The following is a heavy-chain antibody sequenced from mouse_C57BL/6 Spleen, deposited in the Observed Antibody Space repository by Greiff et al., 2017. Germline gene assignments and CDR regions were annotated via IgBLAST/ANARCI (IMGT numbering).Heavy chain of an antibody. V-gene: IGHV5-17*01. D-gene: IGHD2-4*01. J-gene: IGHJ3*01. CDR2: ISSGSSTI. Sequence: EVKLMESGGGLVKPGGSLKLSCAASGFTFSDYGMHWVRQAPEKGLEWVAYISSGSSTIYYADTVKGRFTISRDNAKNTLFLQMTSLRSEDTAMYYCAIGVYYDYVFAYWGQGTLVTVSA. CDR3: AIGVYYDYVFAY. CDR1: GFTFSDYG.